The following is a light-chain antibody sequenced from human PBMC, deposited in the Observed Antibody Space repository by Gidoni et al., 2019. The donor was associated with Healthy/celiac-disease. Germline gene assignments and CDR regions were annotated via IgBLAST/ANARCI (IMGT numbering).Light chain of an antibody. V-gene: IGKV1-5*03. CDR2: KAS. CDR1: QSISSW. Sequence: DIQMTQSPSTLSASVGDRVTITCLASQSISSWLAWYQQKPGKAPKLLIYKASSLESGVPSRFSGSGSGTEFTLTISSLQPDDFATYYCQQYNSYLGTFXHXTKVEIK. J-gene: IGKJ1*01. CDR3: QQYNSYLGT.